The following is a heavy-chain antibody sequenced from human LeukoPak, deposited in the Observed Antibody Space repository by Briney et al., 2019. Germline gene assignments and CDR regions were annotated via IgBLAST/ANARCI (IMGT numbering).Heavy chain of an antibody. CDR1: GGSISSGDYY. D-gene: IGHD1-20*01. V-gene: IGHV4-30-4*08. CDR2: IYYSGST. Sequence: SETLSLTCTVSGGSISSGDYYWRWIRQPPGKGLEWIGYIYYSGSTYYNPSLKSRVTISVDTSKNQFSLKLSSVTAADTAVYYCARVGNWNDRGMGFDPWGQGTLVTVSS. CDR3: ARVGNWNDRGMGFDP. J-gene: IGHJ5*02.